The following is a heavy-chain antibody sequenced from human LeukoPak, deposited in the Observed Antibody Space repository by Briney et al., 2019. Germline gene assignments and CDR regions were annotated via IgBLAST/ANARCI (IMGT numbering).Heavy chain of an antibody. Sequence: ETLSLTCTVSGGSISSSSYYWGWIRQPPGKGLEWVSGISGSGGSGGSTYYADSVKGRFSISRDNSKNTLYLQMNSLRAEDTAVYYCAKSGLNRFDYWGQGTLVTVSS. D-gene: IGHD2-15*01. CDR2: ISGSGGSGGST. V-gene: IGHV3-23*01. CDR3: AKSGLNRFDY. CDR1: GGSISSSSYY. J-gene: IGHJ4*02.